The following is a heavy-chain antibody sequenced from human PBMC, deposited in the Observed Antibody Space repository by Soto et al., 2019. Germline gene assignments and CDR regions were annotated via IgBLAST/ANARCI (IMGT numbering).Heavy chain of an antibody. D-gene: IGHD2-15*01. V-gene: IGHV4-39*01. CDR1: GGSISYTTYY. CDR2: IDYSGNT. J-gene: IGHJ6*03. CDR3: ARQGYCSGGSCSLYYYYMDV. Sequence: SETLSLTCPVSGGSISYTTYYWGWIRQPPGQGLEWIGSIDYSGNTYYNPSLKSRVTISVDTSKNQFSLKLTSVTAADTAVYYCARQGYCSGGSCSLYYYYMDVWGKGTTVTV.